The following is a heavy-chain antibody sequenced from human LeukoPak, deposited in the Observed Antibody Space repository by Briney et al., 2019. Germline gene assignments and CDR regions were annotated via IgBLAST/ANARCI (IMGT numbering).Heavy chain of an antibody. CDR3: ARGLNVVVRFHDAFGI. V-gene: IGHV4-30-4*01. D-gene: IGHD2-15*01. J-gene: IGHJ3*02. Sequence: SETLSLTCTVSGGSISSGDYYWSWIRQPPGKGLEWIGYIYYSGSTYYNPSLKSRVTISVDTSKNQFSLKLSSVTAADTAVYYCARGLNVVVRFHDAFGIWGQGTMVTVSS. CDR1: GGSISSGDYY. CDR2: IYYSGST.